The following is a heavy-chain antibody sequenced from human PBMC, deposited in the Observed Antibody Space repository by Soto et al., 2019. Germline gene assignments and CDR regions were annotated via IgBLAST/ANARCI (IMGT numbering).Heavy chain of an antibody. V-gene: IGHV3-23*01. CDR2: ISGSGGDT. D-gene: IGHD3-10*01. J-gene: IGHJ4*02. Sequence: GGSLRLSCAASGFTFSNYAMSWVRQAPGKGLEWVSIISGSGGDTYYADSVKGRFTISRDNSKNTLYLQMNSLRAEDTAVYYCARDWGGLGFWGQGTLVTVSS. CDR1: GFTFSNYA. CDR3: ARDWGGLGF.